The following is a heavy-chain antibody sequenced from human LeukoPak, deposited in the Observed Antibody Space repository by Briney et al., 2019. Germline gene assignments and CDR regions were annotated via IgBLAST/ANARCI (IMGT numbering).Heavy chain of an antibody. D-gene: IGHD3-10*01. CDR1: GGSISSYY. CDR3: ARGTMVRGYNWFDS. J-gene: IGHJ5*01. V-gene: IGHV4-59*08. CDR2: IYYSGST. Sequence: SETLSLTCTVSGGSISSYYWSWIRQPPGKGLEWIGYIYYSGSTNYNPSLKSRVTISVYTSKNQFSLNLSSVTAADTAVYYCARGTMVRGYNWFDSWGQGTLVTVSS.